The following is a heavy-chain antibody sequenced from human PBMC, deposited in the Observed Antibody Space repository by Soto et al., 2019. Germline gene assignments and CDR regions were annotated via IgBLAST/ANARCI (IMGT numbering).Heavy chain of an antibody. Sequence: GASVKVSCKVSGYTLTELSMHWGRQAPGKGLEGMGGFDPEDGETIYAQKFQGRVTMTEDTSTDTAYMELSSLRSDDTAVYYCATVPEYGGYVSGYWGQGTLVTVSS. D-gene: IGHD5-12*01. J-gene: IGHJ4*02. CDR1: GYTLTELS. V-gene: IGHV1-24*01. CDR2: FDPEDGET. CDR3: ATVPEYGGYVSGY.